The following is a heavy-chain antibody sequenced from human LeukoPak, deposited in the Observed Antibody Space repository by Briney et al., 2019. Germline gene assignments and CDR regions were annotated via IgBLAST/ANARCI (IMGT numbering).Heavy chain of an antibody. V-gene: IGHV3-11*01. CDR3: ARAGNGWYHYYYYMDV. Sequence: GESMKLSRAPSRLTFSDYYMRWIRHAPERAREWVSYIRSSGRNTLYADSGKGRFTISRDHANNSLSLQMNSLRADHPAVFLCARAGNGWYHYYYYMDVWGEGTTVTISS. CDR2: IRSSGRNT. J-gene: IGHJ6*03. D-gene: IGHD6-19*01. CDR1: RLTFSDYY.